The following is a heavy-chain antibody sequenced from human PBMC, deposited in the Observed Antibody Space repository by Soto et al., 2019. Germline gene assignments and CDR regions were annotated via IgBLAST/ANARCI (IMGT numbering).Heavy chain of an antibody. CDR3: ARGTCAPNGFDP. V-gene: IGHV4-59*01. J-gene: IGHJ5*02. CDR1: GASISSYY. CDR2: IYFSGRT. D-gene: IGHD1-1*01. Sequence: SGTLSPNRTVSGASISSYYWGWSREPPGEGLEWVGSIYFSGRTNYNASLKSRVPMSEGTSNNQFSPEVNSVTAAGQAADYCARGTCAPNGFDPWGQGTLLTFSS.